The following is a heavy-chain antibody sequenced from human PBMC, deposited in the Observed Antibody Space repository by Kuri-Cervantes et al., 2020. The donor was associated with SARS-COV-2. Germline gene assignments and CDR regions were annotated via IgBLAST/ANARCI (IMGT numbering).Heavy chain of an antibody. J-gene: IGHJ4*02. Sequence: ETLSLTCAASGFTFSSYSMNWVRQAPGKGLEWVSYISSSSSTIYYADSVKGRFTISRDNAKNSLYLQMNSLRAEDTAVYYCARGQEKTYYDILTGTLRSLMFDYWGQGTLVTVSS. CDR2: ISSSSSTI. CDR1: GFTFSSYS. CDR3: ARGQEKTYYDILTGTLRSLMFDY. D-gene: IGHD3-9*01. V-gene: IGHV3-48*01.